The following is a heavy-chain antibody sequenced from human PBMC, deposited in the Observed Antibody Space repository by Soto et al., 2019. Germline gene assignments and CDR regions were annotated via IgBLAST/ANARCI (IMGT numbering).Heavy chain of an antibody. J-gene: IGHJ4*02. CDR3: AKETQSNLGTGCFDH. Sequence: EVQLVESGGGVVQPGRSLRLSREASGFTFDDYAMHWVRQAPGKGLEWVSGISWNSGSIGYGDSVKGRFTISRDNAKNSLYLEMNSLRPEDTGFYFCAKETQSNLGTGCFDHWGQGILLSVSS. D-gene: IGHD7-27*01. V-gene: IGHV3-9*01. CDR2: ISWNSGSI. CDR1: GFTFDDYA.